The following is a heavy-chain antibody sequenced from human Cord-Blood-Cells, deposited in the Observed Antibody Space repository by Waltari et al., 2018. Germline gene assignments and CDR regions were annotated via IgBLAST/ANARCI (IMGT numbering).Heavy chain of an antibody. J-gene: IGHJ4*02. CDR3: ARDEGITGTTDY. CDR2: INPNSGGT. Sequence: QVQLVQSGAEVKKPGASVTVSRTASGYTFTAYYMHWVRKAPGQGLEWMGWINPNSGGTNYAQKFQGRVTMTRDTSISTAYMELSRLRSDDTAVYYCARDEGITGTTDYWGQGTLVTVSS. D-gene: IGHD1-7*01. V-gene: IGHV1-2*02. CDR1: GYTFTAYY.